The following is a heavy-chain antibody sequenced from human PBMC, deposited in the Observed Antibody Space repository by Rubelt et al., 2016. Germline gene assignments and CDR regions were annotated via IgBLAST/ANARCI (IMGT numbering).Heavy chain of an antibody. V-gene: IGHV4-39*07. CDR3: TREIRNASASPRGDD. D-gene: IGHD2-2*01. Sequence: QLHLQESGPGLVQPSETLSLTCTVFGDSISNDNYYWGWVRPSPGRGLEWIATVFYTGAIQDHPSLRSRISLSVDTSKNQFSLKRRSVTAGDTAIYYCTREIRNASASPRGDDWGQGILVTVSS. J-gene: IGHJ4*02. CDR2: VFYTGAI. CDR1: GDSISNDNYY.